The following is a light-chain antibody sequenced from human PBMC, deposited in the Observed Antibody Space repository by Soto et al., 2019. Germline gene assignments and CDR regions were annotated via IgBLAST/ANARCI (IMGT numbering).Light chain of an antibody. CDR1: QGISNY. CDR2: DAS. J-gene: IGKJ1*01. CDR3: QQYNSYSPL. Sequence: IQMTQSPSSLSASVGDRVTITCRASQGISNYLAWYQQKPGKVPKLLIFDASTLESGVPSRFSGSGSGTDFTLTINSLQPDDFATYYCQQYNSYSPLFGQGTKVEIK. V-gene: IGKV1-13*02.